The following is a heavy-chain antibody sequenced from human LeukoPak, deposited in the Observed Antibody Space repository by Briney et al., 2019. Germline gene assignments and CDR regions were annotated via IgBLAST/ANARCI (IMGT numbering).Heavy chain of an antibody. J-gene: IGHJ4*02. CDR3: ARVRSGDIGDYFDY. CDR2: ISGSTGNT. Sequence: GGSLRLSCAASGFTFSSYAMSWVRQAPGKGLEWVSSISGSTGNTYYADSVKGRFTISRDNSKNTLYLQMNSLRAEDTAVYYCARVRSGDIGDYFDYWGQGTLVTVSS. CDR1: GFTFSSYA. V-gene: IGHV3-23*01. D-gene: IGHD3-10*01.